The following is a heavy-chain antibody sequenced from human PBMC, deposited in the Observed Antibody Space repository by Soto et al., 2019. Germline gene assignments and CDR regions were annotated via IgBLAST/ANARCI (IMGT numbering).Heavy chain of an antibody. CDR1: GGSISSGGYS. CDR2: IYHSGSP. CDR3: ASRYGDYADY. J-gene: IGHJ4*02. V-gene: IGHV4-30-2*01. Sequence: QLQLQESGSGLVKPSQTLSLTCAVSGGSISSGGYSWSWIRQPPGKGLEWIGYIYHSGSPYYNPSVKSRVTLSVDRSKNQFSLKLRSVTAADTAVYYCASRYGDYADYWGQGTLVTVSS. D-gene: IGHD4-17*01.